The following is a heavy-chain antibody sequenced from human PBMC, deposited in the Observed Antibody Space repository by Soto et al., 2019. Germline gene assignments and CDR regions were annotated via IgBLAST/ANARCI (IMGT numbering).Heavy chain of an antibody. CDR3: SRGIDAYKGGRT. D-gene: IGHD1-1*01. CDR2: IYYSGST. V-gene: IGHV4-31*03. CDR1: GGSISSGGYY. J-gene: IGHJ5*02. Sequence: PSETLSLTCTVSGGSISSGGYYWSWIRQHPGKGLEWIGYIYYSGSTHYNPSLTTRVTLSQDTSRKQFSLTLLSVTAADTAVYYCSRGIDAYKGGRTWGQGTLVTVSS.